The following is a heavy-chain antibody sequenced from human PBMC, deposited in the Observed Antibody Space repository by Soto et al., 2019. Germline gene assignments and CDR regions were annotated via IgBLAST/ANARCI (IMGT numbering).Heavy chain of an antibody. CDR2: IIPIFGTA. Sequence: GASVKVSCKASGGTFSSYAISWVRQAPGQGLEWMGGIIPIFGTANYAQKFQGRVTITADESTSTAYMELSSLRSEDTAVYYCARGVGSGSYYKPFDYWGQGTLVTVSS. V-gene: IGHV1-69*13. CDR3: ARGVGSGSYYKPFDY. D-gene: IGHD3-10*01. CDR1: GGTFSSYA. J-gene: IGHJ4*02.